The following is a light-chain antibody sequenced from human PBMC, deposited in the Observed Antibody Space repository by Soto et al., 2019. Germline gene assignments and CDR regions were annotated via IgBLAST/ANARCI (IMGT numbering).Light chain of an antibody. Sequence: VLTQSPSTLSLSPGDRATLSCRASRSISTYLAWYQQKPGQAPRLLIYEALNRATGIPARFSGSGSGTDFTLTISSLEPEDFAVYYCQQRSNWPITFGQGTRLEI. CDR1: RSISTY. CDR3: QQRSNWPIT. J-gene: IGKJ5*01. CDR2: EAL. V-gene: IGKV3-11*01.